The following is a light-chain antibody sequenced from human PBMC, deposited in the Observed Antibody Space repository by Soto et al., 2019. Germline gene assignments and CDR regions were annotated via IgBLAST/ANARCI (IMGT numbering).Light chain of an antibody. J-gene: IGKJ2*01. CDR1: HSVSSTY. CDR3: QQYGSSPPYT. CDR2: GAS. V-gene: IGKV3-20*01. Sequence: EIVLTQSPGTLSLSPGEGATLSCRASHSVSSTYLAWYQQKPGQAPRLLIYGASSRATGIPDRFSGSGSGTDFTLPISRLEPEDFAVYYCQQYGSSPPYTFGQGTKLEIK.